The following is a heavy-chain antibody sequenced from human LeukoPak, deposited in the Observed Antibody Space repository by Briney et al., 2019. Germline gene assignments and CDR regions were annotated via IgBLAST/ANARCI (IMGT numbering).Heavy chain of an antibody. CDR1: GGSFSGYY. Sequence: PSETLSLTCAVYGGSFSGYYWSWIRQPPGKGLEWIGEINHSGSTNYNPSLKSRVTISVDTSKNQFSLKLSSVTAADTAVYYCARLGDYGDYEPYYYYMDVWGKGTTVTISS. D-gene: IGHD4-17*01. J-gene: IGHJ6*03. CDR3: ARLGDYGDYEPYYYYMDV. CDR2: INHSGST. V-gene: IGHV4-34*01.